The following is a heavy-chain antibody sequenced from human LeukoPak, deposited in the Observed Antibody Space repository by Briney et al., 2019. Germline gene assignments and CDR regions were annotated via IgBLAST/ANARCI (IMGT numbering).Heavy chain of an antibody. D-gene: IGHD6-19*01. CDR3: AGGSIAVAGMEFDY. V-gene: IGHV4-59*01. Sequence: PSETLSLTCTVSGGSMESYYWSWIRQPPGKGLEWIGYIYYSGSTNYNPSLESRVTISVDTSKKQFSLKLSSVSAADTAVYYCAGGSIAVAGMEFDYWGQGTLVTVSS. J-gene: IGHJ4*02. CDR1: GGSMESYY. CDR2: IYYSGST.